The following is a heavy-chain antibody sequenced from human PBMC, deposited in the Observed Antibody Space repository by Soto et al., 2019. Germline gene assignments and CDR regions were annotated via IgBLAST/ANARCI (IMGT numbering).Heavy chain of an antibody. CDR3: AHRVLRTVFGLVTTTAIYFDF. Sequence: QITLNESGPTVVRPTETLTLTCRFCGFSLTTSGVGVGWIRQSPGKAPEWLALIYWDDDKRYSASLKSRLTITKDTSKNQVVLTVSDLDPTDRATNYCAHRVLRTVFGLVTTTAIYFDFWGQGTPVAVSS. CDR1: GFSLTTSGVG. V-gene: IGHV2-5*02. D-gene: IGHD3-3*01. CDR2: IYWDDDK. J-gene: IGHJ4*02.